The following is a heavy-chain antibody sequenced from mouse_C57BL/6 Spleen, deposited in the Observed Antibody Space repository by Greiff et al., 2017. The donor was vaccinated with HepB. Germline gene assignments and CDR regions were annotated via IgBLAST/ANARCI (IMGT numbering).Heavy chain of an antibody. CDR1: GYTFTDYN. CDR2: INPNNGGT. V-gene: IGHV1-22*01. CDR3: ARDYAPMYFDV. D-gene: IGHD1-1*01. Sequence: VQLKESGPELVKPGASVKMSCKASGYTFTDYNMHWVKQSHGKSLEWIGYINPNNGGTSYNQKFKGKATLTVNKSSSTAYMELRSLTSEDSAVYYCARDYAPMYFDVWGTGTTVTVSS. J-gene: IGHJ1*03.